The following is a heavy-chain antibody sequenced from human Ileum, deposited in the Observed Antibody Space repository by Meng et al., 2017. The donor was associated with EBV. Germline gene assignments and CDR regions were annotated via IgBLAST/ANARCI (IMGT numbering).Heavy chain of an antibody. CDR3: AISITVTTDY. CDR2: INSDGSNT. CDR1: GFTFSSYW. J-gene: IGHJ4*02. D-gene: IGHD4-17*01. V-gene: IGHV3-74*01. Sequence: VLLVASGGTLVPPGASLTLSCAASGFTFSSYWMHWVRQAPGKGLVWVSRINSDGSNTNYADSVKGRFTISRDNAKNTLYLQMNSLRAEDTAMYYCAISITVTTDYWGQGTLVTVSS.